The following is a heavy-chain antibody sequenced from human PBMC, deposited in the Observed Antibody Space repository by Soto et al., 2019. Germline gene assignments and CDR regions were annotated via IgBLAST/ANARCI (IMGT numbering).Heavy chain of an antibody. CDR2: IDPSDSYT. D-gene: IGHD6-13*01. CDR1: GYSFTSYW. V-gene: IGHV5-10-1*01. J-gene: IGHJ4*02. CDR3: ARRVGQQLITFDY. Sequence: GESLKISCKGSGYSFTSYWISWVRQMPGKGLEWMGRIDPSDSYTNYSPSFQGHVTISADKSISTAYLQWRSLKASDTAMYYCARRVGQQLITFDYWGQGTLGTVSS.